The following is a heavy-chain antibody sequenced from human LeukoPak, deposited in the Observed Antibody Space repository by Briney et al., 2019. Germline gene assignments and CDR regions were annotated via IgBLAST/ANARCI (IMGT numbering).Heavy chain of an antibody. Sequence: PSETLPLTCTVSGGSISNGGYYWSWIRQHPGKGLEWIGYIYYSGSTYYNSSLKSRVTISVDTSKNQFSLKLSSVTAADTTVYYCARDAYSNGYYFDYWGQGTLVTVSS. CDR3: ARDAYSNGYYFDY. V-gene: IGHV4-31*03. CDR1: GGSISNGGYY. J-gene: IGHJ4*02. D-gene: IGHD4-11*01. CDR2: IYYSGST.